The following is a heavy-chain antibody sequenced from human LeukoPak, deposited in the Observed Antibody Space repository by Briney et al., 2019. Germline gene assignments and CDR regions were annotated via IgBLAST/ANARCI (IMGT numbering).Heavy chain of an antibody. Sequence: SETLSLTCAVYGGSFSGYYWSWIRQPPGKGLEWIGEINHSGSTNYNPSLKSRVTISVDTSKNQFSLKLSSVTAADTAVCYCARGRYSYGRNFDYWGQGTLVTVSS. J-gene: IGHJ4*02. CDR2: INHSGST. CDR3: ARGRYSYGRNFDY. V-gene: IGHV4-34*01. D-gene: IGHD5-18*01. CDR1: GGSFSGYY.